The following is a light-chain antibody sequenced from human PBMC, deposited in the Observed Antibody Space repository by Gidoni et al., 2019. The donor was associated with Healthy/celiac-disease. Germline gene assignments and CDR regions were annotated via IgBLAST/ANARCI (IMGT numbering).Light chain of an antibody. Sequence: EIVMTQSPATPSVSPGERATLSCRASQSLSNNLAWYQQKPGQAPRLLIYGASTRATVIPARFSGSGSGTEFTLTISSLQSEDFAVYYCQQYNTWPTWTFXQXTKVEIK. CDR3: QQYNTWPTWT. J-gene: IGKJ1*01. CDR1: QSLSNN. CDR2: GAS. V-gene: IGKV3-15*01.